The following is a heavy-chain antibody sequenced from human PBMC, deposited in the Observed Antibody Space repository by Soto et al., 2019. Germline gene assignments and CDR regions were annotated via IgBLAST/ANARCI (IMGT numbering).Heavy chain of an antibody. Sequence: GGSLRLSCAASGFTFSSYSMNWVRQAPGKGLEWVSYISSSSSTIYYADSVKGRFTISRDNAKNSLYLQMNSLRAEDTAVYYCARGYYGDYVPYYYYYMDVWGKGTTVTVSS. D-gene: IGHD4-17*01. CDR1: GFTFSSYS. V-gene: IGHV3-48*01. CDR3: ARGYYGDYVPYYYYYMDV. CDR2: ISSSSSTI. J-gene: IGHJ6*03.